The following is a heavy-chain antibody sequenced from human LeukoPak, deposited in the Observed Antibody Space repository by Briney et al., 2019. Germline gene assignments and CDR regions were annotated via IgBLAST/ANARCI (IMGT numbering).Heavy chain of an antibody. Sequence: SETLSLTRTVSGYPISSGYYWGWIRQPPGKGLEWIGEIYHSGSTNYNPSLKSRVTISVDKSKNQFSLKLSSVTAADTAVYYCARGFTMVRGAFDLWGRGTLVTVSS. CDR3: ARGFTMVRGAFDL. J-gene: IGHJ2*01. D-gene: IGHD3-10*01. V-gene: IGHV4-38-2*02. CDR2: IYHSGST. CDR1: GYPISSGYY.